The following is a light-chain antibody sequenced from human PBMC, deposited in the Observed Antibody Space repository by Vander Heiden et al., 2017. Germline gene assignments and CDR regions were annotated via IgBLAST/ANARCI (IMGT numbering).Light chain of an antibody. CDR2: KDS. CDR3: YSAADNNPNWV. J-gene: IGLJ3*02. V-gene: IGLV3-27*01. CDR1: VLAKKY. Sequence: SYALTQPSSVSVSPGQTARITCSGDVLAKKYARCFQQKPGQAPALVIYKDSERPSGIPERFSGSSSGTTVTLTISGAQVEDEADYYCYSAADNNPNWVFGGGTKLTVL.